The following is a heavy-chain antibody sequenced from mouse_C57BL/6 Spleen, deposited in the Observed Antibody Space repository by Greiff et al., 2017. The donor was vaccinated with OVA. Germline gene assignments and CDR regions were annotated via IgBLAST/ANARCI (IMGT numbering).Heavy chain of an antibody. V-gene: IGHV1-74*01. J-gene: IGHJ1*03. D-gene: IGHD2-1*01. CDR2: IHPSDSDT. CDR3: AIEDGNHWYFDV. Sequence: QVQLQQPGAELVKPGASVKVSCKASGYTFTSYWMHWVKQRPGQGLEWIGRIHPSDSDTNYNQKFKGKATLTVDKSSSTAYMPLSSLTSEDSAVYYWAIEDGNHWYFDVWGTGTTVTVSS. CDR1: GYTFTSYW.